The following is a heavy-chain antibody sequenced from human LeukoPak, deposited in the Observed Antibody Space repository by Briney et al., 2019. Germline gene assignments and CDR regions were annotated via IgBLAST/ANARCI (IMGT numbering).Heavy chain of an antibody. J-gene: IGHJ4*02. CDR1: GFTFDDYA. V-gene: IGHV3-9*01. CDR3: TKEGYSDGFDY. D-gene: IGHD1-1*01. Sequence: GRSLRLSCAASGFTFDDYAMHWVRQAPGKGLEWVSGISWNSGSIGYADSVKGRFTISRDNAKNSLYLQMNSLRAEDTALYYCTKEGYSDGFDYWGQGTLVTVSS. CDR2: ISWNSGSI.